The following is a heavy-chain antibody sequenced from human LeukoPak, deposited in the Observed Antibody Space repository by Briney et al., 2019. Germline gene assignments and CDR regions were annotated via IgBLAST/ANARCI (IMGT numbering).Heavy chain of an antibody. Sequence: SVKVSCKASGGTFSSYAISWVRQAPGQGLEWMGGIIPIFGTANYAQKFQGRVTITADESTSTAYMELSSLRSEDTAVYYCARPDEDRGYSYGYNYWGQGTLVTVSS. J-gene: IGHJ4*02. D-gene: IGHD5-18*01. CDR3: ARPDEDRGYSYGYNY. CDR2: IIPIFGTA. V-gene: IGHV1-69*13. CDR1: GGTFSSYA.